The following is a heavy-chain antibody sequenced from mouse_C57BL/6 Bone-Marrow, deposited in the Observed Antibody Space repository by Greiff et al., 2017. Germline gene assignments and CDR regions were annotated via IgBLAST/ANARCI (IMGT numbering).Heavy chain of an antibody. CDR2: INYDGSST. CDR1: GFTFSDYY. CDR3: ARDNRMDY. J-gene: IGHJ4*01. D-gene: IGHD2-14*01. V-gene: IGHV5-16*01. Sequence: EVKLVESEGGLVQPGSSMKLSCTASGFTFSDYYMAWVRQVPEKGLEWVANINYDGSSTYYLDSLKSRFIISRDNAKNILYLQMSSLKSEDTATYYCARDNRMDYWGQGTSVTVSS.